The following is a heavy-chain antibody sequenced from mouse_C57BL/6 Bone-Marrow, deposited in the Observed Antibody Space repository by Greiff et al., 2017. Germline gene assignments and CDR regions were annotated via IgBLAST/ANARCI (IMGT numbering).Heavy chain of an antibody. CDR2: IDPSDSYT. J-gene: IGHJ4*01. D-gene: IGHD2-4*01. CDR1: GYTFTSYW. Sequence: QVQLQQPGAELVKPGASVKLSCKASGYTFTSYWMQWVKQRPGQGLEWIGEIDPSDSYTNYNQKFKGKATLTVDTSSSTAYMQLSSLTSEDSAFYYCAREEDYDLAMDYWGQGTSVTVSS. V-gene: IGHV1-50*01. CDR3: AREEDYDLAMDY.